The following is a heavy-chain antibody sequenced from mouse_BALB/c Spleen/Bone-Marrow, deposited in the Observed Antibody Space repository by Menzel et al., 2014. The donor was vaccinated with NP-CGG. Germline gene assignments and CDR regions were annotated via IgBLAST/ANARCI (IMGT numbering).Heavy chain of an antibody. CDR3: ARGGNWDDFDV. D-gene: IGHD4-1*01. V-gene: IGHV5-17*02. Sequence: EVQLVESGGGLVQPGGSRKLSCAASGFTFSSFGMHWVRQAPERGLEWVAYISSGSTSIFYSDTVRGRFTISRDNPKNTLFLQMTSLTSEDTAMYYCARGGNWDDFDVWGAGTTVTVPS. CDR2: ISSGSTSI. CDR1: GFTFSSFG. J-gene: IGHJ1*01.